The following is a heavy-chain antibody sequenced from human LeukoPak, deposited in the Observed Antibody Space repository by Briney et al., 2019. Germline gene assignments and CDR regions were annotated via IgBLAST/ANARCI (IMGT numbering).Heavy chain of an antibody. CDR1: GFTFSSYA. J-gene: IGHJ4*02. V-gene: IGHV3-23*01. D-gene: IGHD3-22*01. Sequence: SGGSLRLSCAASGFTFSSYAMSWVRQAPGKGLEWVSAISGSGGSTYYADSVKGRFTISRDNSKNTLYLQMNSLRAEDTAVYYCAKDSSGYPNPFDYRGQGTLVTVSS. CDR2: ISGSGGST. CDR3: AKDSSGYPNPFDY.